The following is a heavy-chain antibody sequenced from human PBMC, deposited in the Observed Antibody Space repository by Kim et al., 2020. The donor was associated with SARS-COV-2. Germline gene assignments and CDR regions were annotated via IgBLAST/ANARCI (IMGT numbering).Heavy chain of an antibody. CDR1: GFTFSSYD. J-gene: IGHJ6*02. D-gene: IGHD4-17*01. V-gene: IGHV3-13*01. CDR2: IGTAGDT. CDR3: ARADYGDNYYSYYGMDV. Sequence: GGSLRLSCAASGFTFSSYDMHWVHQPTGKGLEWVSAIGTAGDTYYPGAVKGRFTISRENTKNSLYLQMNSLRAGDTAVYYCARADYGDNYYSYYGMDVWGQGTTVTVSS.